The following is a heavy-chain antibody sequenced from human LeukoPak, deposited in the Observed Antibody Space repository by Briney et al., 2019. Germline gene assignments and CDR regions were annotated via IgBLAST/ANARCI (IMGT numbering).Heavy chain of an antibody. J-gene: IGHJ5*02. V-gene: IGHV1-18*01. D-gene: IGHD2-15*01. CDR2: ISAYNGNT. CDR3: AGGLGYCSGGSCYTWFDP. CDR1: GYTFTSYG. Sequence: ASVKVSCKASGYTFTSYGISWVRQAPGQGLEWMGWISAYNGNTNYAQKLQGRVTMTTDTSTSTAYMELRSLRSDDTAVYYCAGGLGYCSGGSCYTWFDPWGQGTLVTVSS.